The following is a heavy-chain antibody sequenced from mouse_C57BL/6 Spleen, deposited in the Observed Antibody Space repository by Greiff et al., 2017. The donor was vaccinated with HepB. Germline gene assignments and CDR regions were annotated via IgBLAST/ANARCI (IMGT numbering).Heavy chain of an antibody. CDR1: GFTFSDYG. CDR3: ASGTAQATYLDY. CDR2: ISSGSSTI. Sequence: EVKLMESGGGLVKPGGSLKLSCAASGFTFSDYGMHWVRQAPEKGLEWVAYISSGSSTIYYADTVKGRFTISRDNAKNTLFLQMTSLRSEDTAMYYCASGTAQATYLDYWGQGTTLTVSS. V-gene: IGHV5-17*01. D-gene: IGHD3-2*02. J-gene: IGHJ2*01.